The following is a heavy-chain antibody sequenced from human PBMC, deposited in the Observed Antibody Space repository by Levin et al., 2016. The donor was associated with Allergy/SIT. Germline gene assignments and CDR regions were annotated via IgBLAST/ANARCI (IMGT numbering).Heavy chain of an antibody. CDR1: GGSISDSNYH. CDR3: ARQGATGYDLDYFFDY. V-gene: IGHV4-39*01. Sequence: SETLSLTCNVSGGSISDSNYHWGWIRQTPGKGLEWIGTINYSGTTYYNPSLKSRITMSGDTSKNQFSLALHSLTAADTAVYYCARQGATGYDLDYFFDYWGQGTLVLVSS. J-gene: IGHJ4*02. CDR2: INYSGTT. D-gene: IGHD3/OR15-3a*01.